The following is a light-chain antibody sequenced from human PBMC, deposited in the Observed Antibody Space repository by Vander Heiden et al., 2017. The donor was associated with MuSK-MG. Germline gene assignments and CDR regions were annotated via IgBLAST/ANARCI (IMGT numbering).Light chain of an antibody. CDR2: NTN. CDR3: VLYMGSGIGV. V-gene: IGLV8-61*01. Sequence: QTVVTQEPSFSVSPGGTVTLTCGLNSGSVSTSYYPSWYQQTPGQAPRTLSYNTNTRSSGVPDRVSGSILGNNDALTITGAQADDESDYDCVLYMGSGIGVFGGGTKLTVL. CDR1: SGSVSTSYY. J-gene: IGLJ3*02.